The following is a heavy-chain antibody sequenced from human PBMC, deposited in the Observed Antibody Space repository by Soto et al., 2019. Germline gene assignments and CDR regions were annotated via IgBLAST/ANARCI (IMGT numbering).Heavy chain of an antibody. J-gene: IGHJ5*02. CDR3: AREPSSSWSGGFDP. CDR2: IYYSGST. CDR1: GGSISSSSYY. V-gene: IGHV4-39*07. Sequence: PSETLSLTCTVSGGSISSSSYYWGWIRQPPGKGLEWIGSIYYSGSTYYNPSLKSRVTISVDTSKNQFSLKLSSVTAADTAVYYCAREPSSSWSGGFDPWGQGTLVTVSS. D-gene: IGHD6-13*01.